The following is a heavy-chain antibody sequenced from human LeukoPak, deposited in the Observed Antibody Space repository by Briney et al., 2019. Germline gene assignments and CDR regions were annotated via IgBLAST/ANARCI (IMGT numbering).Heavy chain of an antibody. Sequence: ASVKVSCKASGYTFTSYAMHWVRQAPGQRLEWMGWINAGNGNTKYSQEFQGRVTITRDTSASTAYMELSSLRSEDTAVYYCAREPSVVGAPGYYYYMDVWGKGTTVTVSS. CDR2: INAGNGNT. J-gene: IGHJ6*03. V-gene: IGHV1-3*03. D-gene: IGHD2-2*01. CDR3: AREPSVVGAPGYYYYMDV. CDR1: GYTFTSYA.